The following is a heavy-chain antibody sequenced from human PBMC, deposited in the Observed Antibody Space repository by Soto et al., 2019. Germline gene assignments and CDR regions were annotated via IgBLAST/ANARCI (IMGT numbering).Heavy chain of an antibody. Sequence: PSETLSLTCSVSGASVSSGSFYWSWIRQPPGKGLEWIGFIYNNETFNYNPSLKSRVTLSVDTSKHQFSLKLSSVTAADTAVYYCASVPLRCSSSHNFDSLCQGALVTVSS. V-gene: IGHV4-61*01. J-gene: IGHJ4*02. CDR2: IYNNETF. D-gene: IGHD6-19*01. CDR1: GASVSSGSFY. CDR3: ASVPLRCSSSHNFDS.